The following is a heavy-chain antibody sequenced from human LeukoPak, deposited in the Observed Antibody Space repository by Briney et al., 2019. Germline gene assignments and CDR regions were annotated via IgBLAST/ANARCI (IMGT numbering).Heavy chain of an antibody. CDR2: ISSSGSTI. CDR1: GFTFSSYE. CDR3: ARLFVDYGDYADY. V-gene: IGHV3-48*03. J-gene: IGHJ4*02. Sequence: GGSLRLSCAASGFTFSSYEMNWVRQAPGKGLEWVSYISSSGSTIYYADSVKGRFTISRDNAKSSLYLQMNSLRAEDTAVYYCARLFVDYGDYADYWGQGTLVTVSS. D-gene: IGHD3-16*01.